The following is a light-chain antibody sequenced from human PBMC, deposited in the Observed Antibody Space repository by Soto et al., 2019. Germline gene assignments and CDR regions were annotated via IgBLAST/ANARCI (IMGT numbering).Light chain of an antibody. Sequence: EIVLMQSPGTLSLSPGERATLSCRASHTISSSYLAWYQQKPGQAPRLLMYGISRRATGIPDRFSGSGSGTDFTLTITRLEPEDFAVYYCQQYVTSSPRTFGQGTTVEIK. V-gene: IGKV3-20*01. J-gene: IGKJ1*01. CDR1: HTISSSY. CDR2: GIS. CDR3: QQYVTSSPRT.